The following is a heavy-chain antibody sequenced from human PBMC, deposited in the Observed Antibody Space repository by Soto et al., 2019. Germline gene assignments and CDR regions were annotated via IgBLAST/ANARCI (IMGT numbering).Heavy chain of an antibody. V-gene: IGHV1-69*08. CDR3: ARDQGRVGHAFDI. J-gene: IGHJ3*02. CDR2: IIPILGIA. CDR1: GGTFSSYT. D-gene: IGHD1-26*01. Sequence: QVQLVQSGAEVKKPGSSVKVSCKASGGTFSSYTISWVRQAPGQGLEWMGRIIPILGIANYAQKFQGRVTITADKSTSTAYMELSSLRSEDTAVYYCARDQGRVGHAFDIWGQGTMVTVSS.